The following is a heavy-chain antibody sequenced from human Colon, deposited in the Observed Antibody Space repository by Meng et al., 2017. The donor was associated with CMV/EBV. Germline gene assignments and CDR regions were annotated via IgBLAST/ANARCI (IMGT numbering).Heavy chain of an antibody. CDR1: GLRLSSYA. CDR3: ASWSSSWTDSFDY. CDR2: ISFHEKNE. J-gene: IGHJ4*02. V-gene: IGHV3-30*03. D-gene: IGHD2-2*01. Sequence: ASGLRLSSYARHWVRQAPGKGLEWVAAISFHEKNEYYADSVKGRFTISRDNSKNTLYLQMTNLSPEDTAVYFCASWSSSWTDSFDYWGQGTLVTVSS.